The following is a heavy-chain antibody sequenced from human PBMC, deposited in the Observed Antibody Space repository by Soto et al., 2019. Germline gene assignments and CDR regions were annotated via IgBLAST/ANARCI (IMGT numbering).Heavy chain of an antibody. V-gene: IGHV3-30*04. CDR3: AREGVYSSGWRNWLDP. Sequence: QVQLVESGGGVVQPGRSLRLACAASGFTLSGYAMHWVRQAPGKGLEWVAVISFDGSNIYYADSVKGRFTISRDNSQNTLFLQMYSLRTDDTAVYWCAREGVYSSGWRNWLDPWGQGTLVTVSS. J-gene: IGHJ5*02. CDR2: ISFDGSNI. CDR1: GFTLSGYA. D-gene: IGHD6-19*01.